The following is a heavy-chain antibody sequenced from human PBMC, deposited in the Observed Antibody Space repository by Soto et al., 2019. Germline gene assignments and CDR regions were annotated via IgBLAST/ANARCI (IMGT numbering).Heavy chain of an antibody. J-gene: IGHJ4*02. CDR3: AKGASHAPFEK. V-gene: IGHV3-23*01. CDR1: EFAFNDFA. Sequence: EVHLLESGGDLVLPGGSLRLSCAASEFAFNDFAMSWVRQAPGKGPEWLSTISGSGDKTFHSDSVKGRFDISRDNSNNKMFLQMNSLRAEDTAIYYCAKGASHAPFEKWGRGTLVTVSS. CDR2: ISGSGDKT.